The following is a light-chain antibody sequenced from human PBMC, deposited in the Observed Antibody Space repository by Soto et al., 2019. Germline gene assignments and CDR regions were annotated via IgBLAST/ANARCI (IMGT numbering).Light chain of an antibody. Sequence: DIQMTQSPSSLSASVGDRVTLTCRASQTISSISSYLNWYQQKPGKAPKFLIYAASNLETGVPSRFSGRGAGTDFTFTISSLQPEDIATYYCQQYDNFPLTFGGGTKVDIK. CDR3: QQYDNFPLT. J-gene: IGKJ4*01. CDR2: AAS. V-gene: IGKV1-33*01. CDR1: QTISSISSY.